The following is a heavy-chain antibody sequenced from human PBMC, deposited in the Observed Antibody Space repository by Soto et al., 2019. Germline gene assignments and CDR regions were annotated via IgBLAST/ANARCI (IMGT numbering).Heavy chain of an antibody. CDR1: GGSFSGYY. V-gene: IGHV4-34*01. Sequence: QVQLQQWGAGLLKPSETLSLTCAVYGGSFSGYYWSWIRQPPGKGLEWIGEINHSGSTNYNPSLKSRVTISVDTSKNQFSLKLSSVTAADTAVYYCARDVKISAVDLRKFDPWGQGTLVTVSS. CDR2: INHSGST. CDR3: ARDVKISAVDLRKFDP. D-gene: IGHD6-19*01. J-gene: IGHJ5*02.